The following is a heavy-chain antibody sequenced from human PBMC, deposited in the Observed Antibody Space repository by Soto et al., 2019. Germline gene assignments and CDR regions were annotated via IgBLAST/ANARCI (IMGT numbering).Heavy chain of an antibody. Sequence: SETLSLTCAVYGGSFSGYYWTWIRQPPGTGLEWIGEINHSGSTNYNPSLKSRVTISVDTSMNELSLRLSSVTAADTAVYYCARLNGYCVGTSCHGYYGMDVWGQGTTVTVSS. CDR3: ARLNGYCVGTSCHGYYGMDV. J-gene: IGHJ6*02. CDR2: INHSGST. V-gene: IGHV4-34*01. CDR1: GGSFSGYY. D-gene: IGHD2-2*03.